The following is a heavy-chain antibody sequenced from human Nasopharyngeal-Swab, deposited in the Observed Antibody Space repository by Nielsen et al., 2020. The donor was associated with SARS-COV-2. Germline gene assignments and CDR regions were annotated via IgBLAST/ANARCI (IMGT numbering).Heavy chain of an antibody. CDR3: ARDLSNTGDALDI. V-gene: IGHV1-2*06. J-gene: IGHJ3*02. CDR2: INPNSGGT. D-gene: IGHD1/OR15-1a*01. Sequence: ASVKVSCKASGYTFIGNFMHWVRQAPGQGLEWMGRINPNSGGTKFAQKFQGRVTLTRDTSISTAYMELSRLRSDDTAVYYCARDLSNTGDALDIWGQGTLVTVSS. CDR1: GYTFIGNF.